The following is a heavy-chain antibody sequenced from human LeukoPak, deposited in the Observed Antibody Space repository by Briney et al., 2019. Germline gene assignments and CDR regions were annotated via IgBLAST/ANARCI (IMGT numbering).Heavy chain of an antibody. J-gene: IGHJ4*02. CDR3: ARPPPTYYYDSSGYWD. CDR2: IIPIFGTA. CDR1: GATFAAYP. Sequence: SVKVSCKASGATFAAYPIAGWDRAPGQGLEWMGGIIPIFGTANYAQKFQGRVTITADESTSTAYMELSSLRSEDTAVYYCARPPPTYYYDSSGYWDWGQGTLVTVSS. D-gene: IGHD3-22*01. V-gene: IGHV1-69*13.